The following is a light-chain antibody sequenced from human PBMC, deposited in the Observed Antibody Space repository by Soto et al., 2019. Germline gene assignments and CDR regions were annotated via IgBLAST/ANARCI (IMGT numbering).Light chain of an antibody. CDR1: SSNIGSNP. Sequence: QPVLTQPPSASGTPGQRVTISCSGSSSNIGSNPVNWYQQVPGTAPKLLIYSNNQRPSGVPGRFSGSKSGTSASLAISGLQSEDEADYYCAAWDDSLVHVFGTGTKLTVL. V-gene: IGLV1-44*01. J-gene: IGLJ1*01. CDR3: AAWDDSLVHV. CDR2: SNN.